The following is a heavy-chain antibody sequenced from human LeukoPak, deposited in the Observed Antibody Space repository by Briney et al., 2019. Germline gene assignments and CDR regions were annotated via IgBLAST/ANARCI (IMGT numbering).Heavy chain of an antibody. J-gene: IGHJ4*02. V-gene: IGHV3-9*03. Sequence: GGSLRLSCATSGFTLSDYAMYWVRQAPGKGLEWVSGISWNSRSIAYADSVKGRFTISRDNAKNSLYLQMNSLRAEDMALYYCAKEGSSWSTFDYWGQGTLVTVSS. CDR3: AKEGSSWSTFDY. D-gene: IGHD6-13*01. CDR1: GFTLSDYA. CDR2: ISWNSRSI.